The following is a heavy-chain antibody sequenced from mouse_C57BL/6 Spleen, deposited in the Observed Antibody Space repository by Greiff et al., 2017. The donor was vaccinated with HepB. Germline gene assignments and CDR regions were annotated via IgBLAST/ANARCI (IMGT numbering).Heavy chain of an antibody. CDR3: ARSGGDGYFDV. CDR1: GYSFTGYF. Sequence: VQLQQSGPELVKPGDSVKISCKASGYSFTGYFMNWVMQSHGKSLEWIGRINPYNGDTFYNQKFKGKATLTVDKSSRTAHMELRSLTSEDSAVYYCARSGGDGYFDVWGTGTTVTVSS. J-gene: IGHJ1*03. V-gene: IGHV1-20*01. D-gene: IGHD1-1*02. CDR2: INPYNGDT.